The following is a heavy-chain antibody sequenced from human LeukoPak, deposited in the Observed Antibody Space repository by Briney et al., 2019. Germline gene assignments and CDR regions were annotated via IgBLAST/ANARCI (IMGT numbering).Heavy chain of an antibody. CDR1: GFTVSSYH. V-gene: IGHV3-66*01. D-gene: IGHD6-13*01. CDR2: LYSGGST. J-gene: IGHJ5*02. Sequence: GGSLRLSCAASGFTVSSYHMSWVRQAPGKGLEWVSILYSGGSTYYADSVKGRFTISRDNSKNTLYLQMNSLRAEDTAVYYCARDSSSWNWFDPWGQGTLVTVSS. CDR3: ARDSSSWNWFDP.